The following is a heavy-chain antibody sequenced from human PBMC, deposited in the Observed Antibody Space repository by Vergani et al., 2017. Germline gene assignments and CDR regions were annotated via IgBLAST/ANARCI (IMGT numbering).Heavy chain of an antibody. CDR2: LSASDRRT. V-gene: IGHV3-23*01. J-gene: IGHJ6*02. CDR1: GFTFIMHA. CDR3: ARDRVDIVATTTYYYYYYGMDV. D-gene: IGHD5-12*01. Sequence: EVQLLESGGDLVQPGGSLRLSCAASGFTFIMHAMSWVRQAPGKGLEWVSTLSASDRRTHYADSVKGRFTISRDNSKNMLFLQMNNLRTEDTAIYYCARDRVDIVATTTYYYYYYGMDVWGQGTTVTVSS.